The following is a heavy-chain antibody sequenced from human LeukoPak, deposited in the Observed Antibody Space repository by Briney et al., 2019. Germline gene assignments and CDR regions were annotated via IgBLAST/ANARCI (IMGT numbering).Heavy chain of an antibody. J-gene: IGHJ6*03. CDR3: ARDVGVAVYYIDV. CDR1: GYTFTSYH. V-gene: IGHV1-46*01. D-gene: IGHD2-15*01. Sequence: GASVKVSCKASGYTFTSYHMHWVRQAPGQGLEWMGIINPSGGSTSYAQKFQGRVSMTRDTSTSTVYMELSSLRSEDTAVYYCARDVGVAVYYIDVWGKGTTVTVSS. CDR2: INPSGGST.